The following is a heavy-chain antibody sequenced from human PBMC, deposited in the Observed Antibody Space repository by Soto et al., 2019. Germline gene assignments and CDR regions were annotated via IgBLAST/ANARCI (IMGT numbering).Heavy chain of an antibody. V-gene: IGHV1-69*08. J-gene: IGHJ6*03. CDR1: GDTFSTHT. D-gene: IGHD2-15*01. CDR3: ARDQYCSVSTCFGDPDV. CDR2: IIPLLGMT. Sequence: HVQLLQSGAEVKKPGSSVKVSCHASGDTFSTHTITWVRQAPGQGLEWVGRIIPLLGMTDYAQRFQGRITLTAVKCTSTAYLVLSGLRPEETSLVFCARDQYCSVSTCFGDPDVWGTGTAVSVTS.